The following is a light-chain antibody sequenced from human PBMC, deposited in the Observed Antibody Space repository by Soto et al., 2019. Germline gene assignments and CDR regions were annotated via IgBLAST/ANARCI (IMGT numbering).Light chain of an antibody. CDR3: QQRSNWPPGRFT. CDR2: DAS. CDR1: QSVSSY. V-gene: IGKV3-11*01. J-gene: IGKJ3*01. Sequence: EIVLTQSPATLSLSPGERATLSCRASQSVSSYLAWYQQKPGQAPRLLIYDASNRATGIPARFSGSGSGTDFTLTISSLEPEDFAVYYCQQRSNWPPGRFTFGPGTKWISN.